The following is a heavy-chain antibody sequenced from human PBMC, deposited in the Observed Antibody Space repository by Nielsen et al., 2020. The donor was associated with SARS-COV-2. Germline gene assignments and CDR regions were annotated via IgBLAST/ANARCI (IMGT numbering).Heavy chain of an antibody. D-gene: IGHD3-10*01. CDR2: FDPEDGET. V-gene: IGHV1-24*01. Sequence: ASVKVSCKVSGYTLTELSMHWVRQAPRKGLEWMGGFDPEDGETIYAQKFQGRVTMTEDTSTDTAYMELSSLRSEDTAVYYCATFPSALWFTRLGMDVWGQGTTVTVSS. CDR1: GYTLTELS. CDR3: ATFPSALWFTRLGMDV. J-gene: IGHJ6*02.